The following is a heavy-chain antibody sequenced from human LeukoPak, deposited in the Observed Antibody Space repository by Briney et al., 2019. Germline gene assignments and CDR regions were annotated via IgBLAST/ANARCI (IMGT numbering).Heavy chain of an antibody. CDR2: ISYDGSNK. CDR3: ARDLIVGATRDAFDI. D-gene: IGHD1-26*01. Sequence: GGSLRLSCAASGFTFSSYAMHWVRQAPGKGLEWVAVISYDGSNKYYADSVKGRFTISRDNSKNTLYLQMNSLRAEDTAVYYCARDLIVGATRDAFDIWGQGTTVTVSS. J-gene: IGHJ3*02. CDR1: GFTFSSYA. V-gene: IGHV3-30-3*01.